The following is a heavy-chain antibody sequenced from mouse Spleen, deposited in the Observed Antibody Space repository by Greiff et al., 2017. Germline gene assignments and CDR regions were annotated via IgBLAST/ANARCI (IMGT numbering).Heavy chain of an antibody. J-gene: IGHJ2*01. Sequence: EVQVVESGGGLVKPGGSLKLSCAASGFAFSSYDMSWVRQTPEKRLEWVATISSGGSYTYFPDSVKGRFTISRDNARNTLYLQMSSLRSEDTALYYCARHEGYYGSSYGGYFDYWGQGTTLTVSS. V-gene: IGHV5-9*02. CDR1: GFAFSSYD. CDR3: ARHEGYYGSSYGGYFDY. CDR2: ISSGGSYT. D-gene: IGHD1-1*01.